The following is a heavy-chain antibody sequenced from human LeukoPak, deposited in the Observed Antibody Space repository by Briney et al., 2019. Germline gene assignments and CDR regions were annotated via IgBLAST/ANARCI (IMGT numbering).Heavy chain of an antibody. V-gene: IGHV1-18*01. CDR3: ARDLDILTGYYKPDF. D-gene: IGHD3-9*01. Sequence: GASVKVSYKTSGYTFTDYGISWVRQAPGQGLEWMGWRNAFNGDTNYAQKFQDRVTVTTDTSTSTAYMEMSSLRSDDTAVYYCARDLDILTGYYKPDFWGQGTLVTVSS. J-gene: IGHJ4*02. CDR2: RNAFNGDT. CDR1: GYTFTDYG.